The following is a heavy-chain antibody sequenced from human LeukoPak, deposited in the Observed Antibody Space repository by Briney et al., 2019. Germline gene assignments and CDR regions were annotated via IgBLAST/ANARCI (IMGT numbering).Heavy chain of an antibody. D-gene: IGHD3-10*01. CDR1: GGSFSGYY. Sequence: SETLSLTCAVYGGSFSGYYWSWIRQPPGKGLEWIGEINHSGSTNYNPSLKSRVTISVDTSKNQFSLKLSSVTAADTAVYYCARRPNVLLWFGELGGWFDPWGQGTLVTVSS. CDR3: ARRPNVLLWFGELGGWFDP. J-gene: IGHJ5*02. CDR2: INHSGST. V-gene: IGHV4-34*01.